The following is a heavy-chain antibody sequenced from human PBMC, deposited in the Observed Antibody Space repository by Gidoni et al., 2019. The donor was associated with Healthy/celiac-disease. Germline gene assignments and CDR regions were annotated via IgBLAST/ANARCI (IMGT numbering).Heavy chain of an antibody. CDR3: AIDQSCVEATYYYYGMDV. CDR2: ISSSSSTI. Sequence: EVQRVEPGGGLVQPGGSLRLSCAASGFPFSSYRMTWFRQAPGNGLEWVSYISSSSSTIFYADSVKGRFTSSRLNAKNSLYLLINILRYEATAVYYCAIDQSCVEATYYYYGMDVWGQGTTVTVSS. CDR1: GFPFSSYR. J-gene: IGHJ6*02. V-gene: IGHV3-48*02.